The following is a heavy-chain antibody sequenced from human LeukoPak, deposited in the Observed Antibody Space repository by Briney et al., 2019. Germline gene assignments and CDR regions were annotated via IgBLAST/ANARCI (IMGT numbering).Heavy chain of an antibody. J-gene: IGHJ4*02. V-gene: IGHV1-24*01. CDR3: ATVAYSGSDFDY. Sequence: ASVKVSCKVSGYTLTELSMHWVRQAPRKGLEWMGGFDPEDGETIYAQKFQGRVTMTEDTSTDTAYMELSSLRSEDTAVYYCATVAYSGSDFDYWGQGTLVTVSS. CDR2: FDPEDGET. D-gene: IGHD1-26*01. CDR1: GYTLTELS.